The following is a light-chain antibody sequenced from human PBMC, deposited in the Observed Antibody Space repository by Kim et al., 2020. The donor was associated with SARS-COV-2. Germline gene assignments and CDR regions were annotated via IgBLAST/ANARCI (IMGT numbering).Light chain of an antibody. CDR2: KAS. J-gene: IGKJ1*01. Sequence: SASVGDRVTITGRASQSVYSWLAWYQQKPGKAPELLIYKASILESGVPSRFTGSGSGTEFTLTISSLQPGDFATYYCQQYSTHRTFGQGTKVEIK. CDR3: QQYSTHRT. V-gene: IGKV1-5*03. CDR1: QSVYSW.